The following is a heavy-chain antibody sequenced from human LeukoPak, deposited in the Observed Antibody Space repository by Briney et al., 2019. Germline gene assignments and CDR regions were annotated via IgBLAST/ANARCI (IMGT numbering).Heavy chain of an antibody. Sequence: PGGSLRLSCAASGFTFNTYWMNWVRQAPGERLEWVASMNQDGTEKYYVDSAKGRSTISRDNAKNSLYLQMDSLRAEDTAVYYCARDQGNGCFDPWGQGSLVTVSS. CDR1: GFTFNTYW. CDR3: ARDQGNGCFDP. V-gene: IGHV3-7*01. D-gene: IGHD1-1*01. J-gene: IGHJ5*02. CDR2: MNQDGTEK.